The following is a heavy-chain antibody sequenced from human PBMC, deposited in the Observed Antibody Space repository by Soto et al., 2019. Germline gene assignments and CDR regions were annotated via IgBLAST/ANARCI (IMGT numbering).Heavy chain of an antibody. CDR2: IDPTDSYT. CDR1: ALTFATYW. D-gene: IGHD6-19*01. V-gene: IGHV5-10-1*01. CDR3: PMTTLDRQWIEDY. J-gene: IGHJ4*01. Sequence: GESLKISCKGSALTFATYWINWVRQMPGKGLEWVGRIDPTDSYTSYSPSFRGHVSISADKSITTAYLQWSSLKSSDTAMYYCPMTTLDRQWIEDYWGHGTLVTVSS.